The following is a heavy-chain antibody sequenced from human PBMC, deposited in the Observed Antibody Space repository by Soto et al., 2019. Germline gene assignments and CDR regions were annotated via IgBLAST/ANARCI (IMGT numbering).Heavy chain of an antibody. CDR3: AREGSSSGPDYEY. J-gene: IGHJ4*02. V-gene: IGHV3-74*01. CDR2: INSDGSST. D-gene: IGHD3-22*01. Sequence: GGSLRLSCAASGFTFSSYWMHWVRQAPGKGLVWVSRINSDGSSTDYAAFVKGRFTISRDDSKNLIYLQMNSLKTEDTAVYYCAREGSSSGPDYEYWGQGTLVTVSS. CDR1: GFTFSSYW.